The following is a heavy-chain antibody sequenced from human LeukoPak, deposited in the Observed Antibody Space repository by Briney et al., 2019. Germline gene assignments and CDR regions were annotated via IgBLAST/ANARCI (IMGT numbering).Heavy chain of an antibody. Sequence: ASVKVSCKASGYTFTSYGISWVRQAPGQGLEWMGWISAYNGNTIYAQKFQGRVTMTEDTSTDTAYMELSSLRSEDTAVYYCATDWPRGYSYGLGAFDIWGQGTMVTVSS. CDR3: ATDWPRGYSYGLGAFDI. J-gene: IGHJ3*02. V-gene: IGHV1-18*01. CDR2: ISAYNGNT. CDR1: GYTFTSYG. D-gene: IGHD5-18*01.